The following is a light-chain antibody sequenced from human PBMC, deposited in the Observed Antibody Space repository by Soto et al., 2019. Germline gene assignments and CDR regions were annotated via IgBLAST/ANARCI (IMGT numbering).Light chain of an antibody. J-gene: IGLJ1*01. CDR2: EVS. CDR1: SSDVGGYNY. V-gene: IGLV2-14*01. Sequence: QSALTQPASVSASPGQSITISCTGTSSDVGGYNYVSWYQQHPGRAPKRMIYEVSNRPSGVSNRFSGSKSGNTASLSISGLQAEDEADYYCNSFRSTSTTSYYVFGTGTKVTGL. CDR3: NSFRSTSTTSYYV.